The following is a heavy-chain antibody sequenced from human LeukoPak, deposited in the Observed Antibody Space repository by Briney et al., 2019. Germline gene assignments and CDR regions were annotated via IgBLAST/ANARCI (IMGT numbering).Heavy chain of an antibody. CDR1: GGTFSSYA. Sequence: SVKVSCKASGGTFSSYAISWVRQAPGQGLEWMGGIIPIFGTANYARKFQGRVTITADESTSTAYMELSSLRSEDTAVYYCAREDIVVVPAPAAGYQIRYYGMDVWGKGTTVTVSS. V-gene: IGHV1-69*13. D-gene: IGHD2-2*01. J-gene: IGHJ6*04. CDR2: IIPIFGTA. CDR3: AREDIVVVPAPAAGYQIRYYGMDV.